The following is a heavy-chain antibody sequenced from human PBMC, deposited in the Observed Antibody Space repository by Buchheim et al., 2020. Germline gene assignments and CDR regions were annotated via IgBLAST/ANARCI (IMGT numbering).Heavy chain of an antibody. CDR2: IYSSGST. V-gene: IGHV4-59*01. CDR1: GGSISSYY. J-gene: IGHJ6*02. CDR3: ARAACSGGSCYLPNYYYYGMDV. Sequence: QVQLQESGPGLVKPSGTLSLTCTVSGGSISSYYWSWIRQPPGRGLEWIGYIYSSGSTNYNPPLKSRVTISVDTPKNQFSLKLSSVTAADTAVYYCARAACSGGSCYLPNYYYYGMDVWGQGTT. D-gene: IGHD2-15*01.